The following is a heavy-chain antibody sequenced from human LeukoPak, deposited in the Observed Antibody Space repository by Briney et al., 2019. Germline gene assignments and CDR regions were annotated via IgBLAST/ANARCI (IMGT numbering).Heavy chain of an antibody. J-gene: IGHJ4*02. CDR1: GFTFSSYA. D-gene: IGHD1-7*01. Sequence: GGSLRLSCAASGFTFSSYAMHWVRQAPGKGLEWVAVISYDGSNKYYADSVKGRFTISRDNSKNTLYLQMNSLRAEDTAVYYCALELLLDYWGQGTLVTVSS. CDR3: ALELLLDY. CDR2: ISYDGSNK. V-gene: IGHV3-30-3*01.